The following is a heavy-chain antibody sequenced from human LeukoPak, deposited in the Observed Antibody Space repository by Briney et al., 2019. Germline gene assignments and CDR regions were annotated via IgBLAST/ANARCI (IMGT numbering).Heavy chain of an antibody. CDR3: ARGGSYLSAFDI. CDR2: IHSSGST. Sequence: SETLSLTCSVSGGSIRYTSYYWAWIRQPPGKGLEWIGNIHSSGSTDYNPSLKSRVTMSVDTSKNQFSLKVNSVTAADTAVYYCARGGSYLSAFDIWGQGTMVTVSS. J-gene: IGHJ3*02. V-gene: IGHV4-39*07. D-gene: IGHD1-26*01. CDR1: GGSIRYTSYY.